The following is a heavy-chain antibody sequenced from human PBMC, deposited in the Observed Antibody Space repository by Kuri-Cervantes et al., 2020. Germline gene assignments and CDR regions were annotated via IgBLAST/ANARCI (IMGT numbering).Heavy chain of an antibody. CDR3: ARLRGGYDFDY. J-gene: IGHJ4*02. D-gene: IGHD3-22*01. CDR1: GFTFSSYS. CDR2: ISSSSSYI. V-gene: IGHV3-21*01. Sequence: GESLKISCAASGFTFSSYSMNWVRQAPGKGLEWVSSISSSSSYIYYADSVKGRFTISRDNAKNSLLLQMHSLRVEDTAIYYCARLRGGYDFDYWGQGTLVTVSS.